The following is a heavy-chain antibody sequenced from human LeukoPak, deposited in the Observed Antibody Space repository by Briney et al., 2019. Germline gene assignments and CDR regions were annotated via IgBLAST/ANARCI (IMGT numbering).Heavy chain of an antibody. CDR2: IYSGGST. V-gene: IGHV3-53*01. CDR3: ATYRQVLLPFES. D-gene: IGHD2-8*02. J-gene: IGHJ4*02. Sequence: QAGGSLRLSCAASGFTVSSNYMSWVRQAPGKGLEWVSVIYSGGSTYYADSVKGRFTISRDNAENSLYLQMNSLRDEDTAIYYCATYRQVLLPFESWGQGTLVTVSS. CDR1: GFTVSSNY.